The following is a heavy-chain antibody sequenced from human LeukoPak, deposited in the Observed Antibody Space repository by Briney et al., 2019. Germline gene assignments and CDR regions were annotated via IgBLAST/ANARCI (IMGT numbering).Heavy chain of an antibody. J-gene: IGHJ4*02. D-gene: IGHD4-17*01. CDR2: IYSSGAT. CDR3: ARDDSGDWYWGW. Sequence: GGSLRLSCAASGFTVDTNFMSWVRQAPGKGMEWGSVIYSSGATFYADSVKGRFTISRDTSKSTLYLQMNSLRAEDTAVYYGARDDSGDWYWGWWGQGTLVTVSS. V-gene: IGHV3-53*01. CDR1: GFTVDTNF.